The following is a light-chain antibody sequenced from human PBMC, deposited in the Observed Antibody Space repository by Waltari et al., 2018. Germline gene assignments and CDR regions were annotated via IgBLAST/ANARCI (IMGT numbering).Light chain of an antibody. CDR3: QQYNTYST. V-gene: IGKV1-5*03. CDR2: KAS. CDR1: QSISCR. Sequence: IQMTQSPSTLSASVGDRVTIPCRASQSISCRLAWYQQKPGKAPKLLIYKASSLESGVPSRVSGSGSGTEFTLTISSLQPDDFATYYCQQYNTYSTFGQGTKVEIK. J-gene: IGKJ1*01.